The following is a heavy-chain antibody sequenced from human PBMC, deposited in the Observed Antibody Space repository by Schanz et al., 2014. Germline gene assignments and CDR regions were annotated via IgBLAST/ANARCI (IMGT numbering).Heavy chain of an antibody. J-gene: IGHJ6*02. CDR3: YGMDV. V-gene: IGHV4-30-4*07. CDR2: IFFRGST. Sequence: QVQLQESGPGLVKPSQTLSLTCAVSGGSISSGGYSWSWIRQPPGKGLEWIGYIFFRGSTYYNPSLKSGVTISMDTSKTQFSRRLASVTAADTAVYYCYGMDVWGQGTTVTVSS. CDR1: GGSISSGGYS.